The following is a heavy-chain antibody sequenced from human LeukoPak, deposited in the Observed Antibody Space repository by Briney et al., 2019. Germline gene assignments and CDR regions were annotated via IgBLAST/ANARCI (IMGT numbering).Heavy chain of an antibody. CDR3: ARAGTVLGAEFDY. V-gene: IGHV4-59*01. CDR1: GGSISRYY. Sequence: PSETLSLTCSVSGGSISRYYWTWIRQPPGKGLEWIGHIYYNGRTNYNPSLNSRVTISVDTSKNQFSLKLTSVTAADTAVYYCARAGTVLGAEFDYWGQGTLVTVS. D-gene: IGHD1-26*01. J-gene: IGHJ4*02. CDR2: IYYNGRT.